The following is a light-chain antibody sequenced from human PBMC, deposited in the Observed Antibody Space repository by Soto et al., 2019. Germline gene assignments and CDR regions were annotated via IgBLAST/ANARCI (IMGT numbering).Light chain of an antibody. CDR3: QQYNTYQGT. Sequence: DIQMTQSPSTLSASVGDRVSITCRASQNIDKWLAWYKQKPQKAPKLLIFDASTLESGVPSRFSGSGSGTEFTLTISSLQPDDFATYYCQQYNTYQGTFGPGTKVDIK. V-gene: IGKV1-5*01. CDR1: QNIDKW. CDR2: DAS. J-gene: IGKJ1*01.